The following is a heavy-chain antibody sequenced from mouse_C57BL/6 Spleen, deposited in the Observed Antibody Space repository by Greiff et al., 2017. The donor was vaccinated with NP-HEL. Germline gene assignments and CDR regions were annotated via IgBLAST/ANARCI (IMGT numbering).Heavy chain of an antibody. CDR2: IDPSDSEP. V-gene: IGHV1-52*01. CDR3: AIRGQCCYGSSPDY. J-gene: IGHJ2*01. D-gene: IGHD1-1*01. Sequence: QVQLQQPGAELVRPGSSVKLSCKASGYTFTSSWMHWVKQRPIQGLEWIGNIDPSDSEPHYNQKFKDKANLNEETSSSTAYRQHSSLTNESTAVYYCAIRGQCCYGSSPDYGGQGTPLTVSS. CDR1: GYTFTSSW.